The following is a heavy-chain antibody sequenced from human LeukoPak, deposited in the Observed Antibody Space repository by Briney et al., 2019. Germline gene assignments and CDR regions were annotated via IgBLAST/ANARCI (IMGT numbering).Heavy chain of an antibody. Sequence: SETLSLTCTVSGGSISSYYWSWIRQPPGKGLEWIGYIYYSGSTNYNPSLKSRVTISVDTSKNQFSLKLSSVTAADTAVYYCARTRSSGYLTFDYWGQGILVTVSS. J-gene: IGHJ4*02. V-gene: IGHV4-59*01. CDR3: ARTRSSGYLTFDY. CDR2: IYYSGST. CDR1: GGSISSYY. D-gene: IGHD3-22*01.